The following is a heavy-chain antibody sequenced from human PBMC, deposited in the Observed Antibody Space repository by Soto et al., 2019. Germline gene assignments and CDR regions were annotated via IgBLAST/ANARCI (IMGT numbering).Heavy chain of an antibody. CDR3: ASLYGLDAFDI. V-gene: IGHV4-59*01. CDR2: IFYRGST. J-gene: IGHJ3*02. Sequence: QVQLQESGPGLVKPSETLSLTCTVSGGSISSYYWSWIRQPPGKGLEWIGYIFYRGSTNYNPSLKSRVTISVDTSKNQFYLKLSSVTAADTAVYYCASLYGLDAFDIWGQVTMVTVSS. D-gene: IGHD4-17*01. CDR1: GGSISSYY.